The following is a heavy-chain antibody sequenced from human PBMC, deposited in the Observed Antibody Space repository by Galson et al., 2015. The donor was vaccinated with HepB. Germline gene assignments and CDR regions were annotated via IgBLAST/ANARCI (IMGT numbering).Heavy chain of an antibody. CDR2: ISYDGSNK. J-gene: IGHJ4*02. Sequence: SLRLSCAASGFTFSSYAMHWVRQAPGKGLEWVAVISYDGSNKYYADSVKGRFTISRDNSKNTLYLQMNSLRAEDTAVYYCAREGYCGGDCYLGQFDYWGQGTLVTVSS. CDR3: AREGYCGGDCYLGQFDY. CDR1: GFTFSSYA. V-gene: IGHV3-30-3*01. D-gene: IGHD2-21*02.